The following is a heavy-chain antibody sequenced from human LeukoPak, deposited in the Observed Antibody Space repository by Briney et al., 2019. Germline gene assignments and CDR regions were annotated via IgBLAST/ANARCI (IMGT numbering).Heavy chain of an antibody. D-gene: IGHD3-10*01. Sequence: GGSLRLSCAASGFSFSSYAMTWARQAPGKGLEWVSAISGSGSNSYYADSVKGRFTISRDNSKNTLYLQMNSLRAEDTAIYYCANWVEGSLQYFDYWGQGALVTVSS. CDR3: ANWVEGSLQYFDY. CDR2: ISGSGSNS. V-gene: IGHV3-23*01. CDR1: GFSFSSYA. J-gene: IGHJ4*02.